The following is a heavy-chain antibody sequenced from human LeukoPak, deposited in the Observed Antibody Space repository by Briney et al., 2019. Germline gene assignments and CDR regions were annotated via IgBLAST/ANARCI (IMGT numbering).Heavy chain of an antibody. CDR2: ISAYNGNT. CDR3: ARDDRGNYDFWSGYSPYYYYGMDV. CDR1: GYTFTSYG. Sequence: GASVKVSCKASGYTFTSYGISWVRQAPGQGLEWMGWISAYNGNTNYAQKLQGRVTMTTDTSTSTAYMELRSLRSDDTAVYYCARDDRGNYDFWSGYSPYYYYGMDVWGQGTTVTVSS. J-gene: IGHJ6*02. D-gene: IGHD3-3*01. V-gene: IGHV1-18*01.